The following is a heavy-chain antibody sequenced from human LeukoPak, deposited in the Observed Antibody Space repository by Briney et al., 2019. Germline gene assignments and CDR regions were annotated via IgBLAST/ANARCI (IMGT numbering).Heavy chain of an antibody. D-gene: IGHD3-22*01. CDR3: ARTDNKYDSSLLFN. J-gene: IGHJ4*02. V-gene: IGHV1-2*02. Sequence: ASVKVSCKASGYTFTRYYIHWVRQAPGHGLEWMGWVNPHSGCTNFAQRFRGRVTLTRDTSVTTAYMELNRLESDDTAIYYCARTDNKYDSSLLFNWGQGTQIIVSS. CDR1: GYTFTRYY. CDR2: VNPHSGCT.